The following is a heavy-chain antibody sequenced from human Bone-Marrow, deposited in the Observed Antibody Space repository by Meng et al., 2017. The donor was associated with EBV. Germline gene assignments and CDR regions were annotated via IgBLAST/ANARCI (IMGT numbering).Heavy chain of an antibody. CDR3: ARDRWELQKAFEY. J-gene: IGHJ4*02. D-gene: IGHD1-26*01. CDR2: IYHSGST. CDR1: GGSISSNHW. V-gene: IGHV4-4*02. Sequence: AHLQESAPGRVKPSGTLSLPCAVSGGSISSNHWWSWVRQPPGKGLEWIGEIYHSGSTNFNPSLKSRVTLSLDNSKNQFSLKLSSVTAADTAVYYCARDRWELQKAFEYWGQGTLVTVSS.